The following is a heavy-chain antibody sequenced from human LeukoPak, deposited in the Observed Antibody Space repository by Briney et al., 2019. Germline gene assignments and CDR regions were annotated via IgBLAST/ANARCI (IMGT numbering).Heavy chain of an antibody. CDR1: GFTFSITW. Sequence: GGSLRLSCAASGFTFSITWMHWVRQVPGKGLVWVARITSDGGSTTYAESVKGRFTISRDNAKNSQYLQMNSLRVEDTALYYCARAQTYGDSRLLLDYWGQGTLVTVSS. J-gene: IGHJ4*02. V-gene: IGHV3-74*03. CDR2: ITSDGGST. CDR3: ARAQTYGDSRLLLDY. D-gene: IGHD2-21*02.